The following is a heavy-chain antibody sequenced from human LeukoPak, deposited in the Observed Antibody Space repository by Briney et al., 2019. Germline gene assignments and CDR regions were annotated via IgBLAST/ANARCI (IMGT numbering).Heavy chain of an antibody. J-gene: IGHJ4*02. CDR3: AKGGKDTAMVTGPYYFDY. D-gene: IGHD5-18*01. Sequence: PGGSLRLSCAASGFIFSSYGMHWVRQAPGKGLEWVAFIRYDGSNKYYADSVKGRFTISRDNSKNTLYLQMNSLRAEDTAVYYCAKGGKDTAMVTGPYYFDYWGQGTLVTVSS. V-gene: IGHV3-30*02. CDR2: IRYDGSNK. CDR1: GFIFSSYG.